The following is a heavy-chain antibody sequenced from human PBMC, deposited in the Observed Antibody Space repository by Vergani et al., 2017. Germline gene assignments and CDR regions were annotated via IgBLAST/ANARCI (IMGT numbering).Heavy chain of an antibody. J-gene: IGHJ4*02. V-gene: IGHV4-30-2*01. D-gene: IGHD4-17*01. Sequence: QLQLQESGSGLVKPSQTLSLTCAVSGGSISSGGYSWSWIRQPPGKGLEWIGYIHHSGSSYYNPSLKSRVTISLDRSKNQFSLKVNSVTAADTAVYYCARMTHYGDYGPLDDYWGQGTLVTVSS. CDR1: GGSISSGGYS. CDR3: ARMTHYGDYGPLDDY. CDR2: IHHSGSS.